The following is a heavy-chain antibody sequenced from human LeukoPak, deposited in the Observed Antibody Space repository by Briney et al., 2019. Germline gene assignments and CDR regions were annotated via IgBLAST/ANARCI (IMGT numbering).Heavy chain of an antibody. CDR1: GFTFSSYE. D-gene: IGHD5-12*01. CDR2: ISSSGSTI. J-gene: IGHJ5*02. Sequence: GGSLRLSCAASGFTFSSYEMNWVRQAPGKGLEWVSYISSSGSTIYYADSVKGRFTISRDNAKNSLYLQMNSLRAEDTAVYYRARVLGYGDNWFDPWGQGTLVTVSS. V-gene: IGHV3-48*03. CDR3: ARVLGYGDNWFDP.